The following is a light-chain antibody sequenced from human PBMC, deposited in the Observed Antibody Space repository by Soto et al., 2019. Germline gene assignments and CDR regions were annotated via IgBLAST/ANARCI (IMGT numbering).Light chain of an antibody. CDR1: QDRGNF. CDR3: QQYDNLPIT. J-gene: IGKJ5*01. CDR2: AAS. V-gene: IGKV1-33*01. Sequence: DIHMTQSPSSLSASIGDRVTITCLARQDRGNFLSWYQHKPGKAPRLLIYAASSLEPGVPSRFSGRGSGTDFTFTISSLQPEDIATYYCQQYDNLPITFGQGKRLEIK.